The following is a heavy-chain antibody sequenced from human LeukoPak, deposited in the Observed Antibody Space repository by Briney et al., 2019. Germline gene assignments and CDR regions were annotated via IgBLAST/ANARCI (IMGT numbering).Heavy chain of an antibody. CDR1: GYTFTGYY. V-gene: IGHV1-46*01. CDR2: INPSGGST. Sequence: ASVKVSCKASGYTFTGYYMHWVRQAPGQGLEWMGIINPSGGSTSYAQKFQGRVTMTRDTSTSTVYMELSSLRSEDTAVYYCARDPYSSSWTGYYYMDVWGKGTTVTVSS. CDR3: ARDPYSSSWTGYYYMDV. J-gene: IGHJ6*03. D-gene: IGHD6-13*01.